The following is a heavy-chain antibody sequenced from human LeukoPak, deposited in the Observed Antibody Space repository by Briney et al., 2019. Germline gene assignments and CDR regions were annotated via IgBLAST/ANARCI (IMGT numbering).Heavy chain of an antibody. CDR1: GGSLSRSNYY. Sequence: SETLSLTCTVSGGSLSRSNYYWRWIRQPPGKGLEWIGNIHNSGRTNYNPSLKSRVTGFVDTSKNQVSLRLSSVTAADTAVYYCARHGTISSESYFDYWGQGALVTVSS. J-gene: IGHJ4*02. V-gene: IGHV4-39*01. CDR2: IHNSGRT. CDR3: ARHGTISSESYFDY. D-gene: IGHD1-14*01.